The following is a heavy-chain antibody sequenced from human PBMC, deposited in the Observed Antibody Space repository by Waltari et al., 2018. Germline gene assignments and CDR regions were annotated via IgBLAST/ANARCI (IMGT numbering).Heavy chain of an antibody. Sequence: QLRLQESGPGLVKASETLSLTCSVSGDSISSTSYYWGWIRQPPGKGLEWIGSSSYNGNTYYNPSLKSRITISVDTSKNQFSLEVISVTAADSAMYYCARPGRVGGGSLMGLDYWGQGTLVTVSS. CDR3: ARPGRVGGGSLMGLDY. V-gene: IGHV4-39*01. CDR2: SSYNGNT. D-gene: IGHD2-15*01. J-gene: IGHJ4*02. CDR1: GDSISSTSYY.